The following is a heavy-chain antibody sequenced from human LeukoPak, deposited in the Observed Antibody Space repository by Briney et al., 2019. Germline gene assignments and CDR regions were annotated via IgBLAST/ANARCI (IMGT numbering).Heavy chain of an antibody. CDR3: ARAPRNYYMDV. CDR1: GYSISSGNY. V-gene: IGHV4-38-2*01. J-gene: IGHJ6*03. CDR2: IYHDGST. D-gene: IGHD3-16*01. Sequence: SETLSLTCAVSGYSISSGNYWGWIRQPPGKGLEWIGSIYHDGSTYYNPSLKSRVTISVDTSKNQFSLKLSSVTAADTAVYYCARAPRNYYMDVWGKGAMVTVSS.